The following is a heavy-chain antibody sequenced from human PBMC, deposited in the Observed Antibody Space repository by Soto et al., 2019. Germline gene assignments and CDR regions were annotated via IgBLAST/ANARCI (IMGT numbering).Heavy chain of an antibody. D-gene: IGHD3-22*01. Sequence: PSETLSLTCAVSGGSISSSNWWSWVRQPPGKGLEWIGEIYHSGSTNYNPSLKSRVTISVDKSKNQFSLKLSSVTAADTAVYYCARAFPYYYDSSGYYPNWFDPWGQGTLVTVSS. V-gene: IGHV4-4*02. CDR3: ARAFPYYYDSSGYYPNWFDP. CDR2: IYHSGST. J-gene: IGHJ5*02. CDR1: GGSISSSNW.